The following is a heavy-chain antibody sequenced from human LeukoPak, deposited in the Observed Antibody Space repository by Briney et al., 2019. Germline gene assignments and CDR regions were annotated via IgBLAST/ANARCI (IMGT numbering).Heavy chain of an antibody. Sequence: WASVKVSCKASGYTFTGYYMHWVRQAPGQGLEWMGWINPNSGGTNYAQKVQGRVTMTRDTSISTAYMELSRLRSDDTAVYYCARDLYLRYYFDYWGQGTLVTVSS. V-gene: IGHV1-2*02. CDR3: ARDLYLRYYFDY. D-gene: IGHD2-2*02. CDR2: INPNSGGT. CDR1: GYTFTGYY. J-gene: IGHJ4*02.